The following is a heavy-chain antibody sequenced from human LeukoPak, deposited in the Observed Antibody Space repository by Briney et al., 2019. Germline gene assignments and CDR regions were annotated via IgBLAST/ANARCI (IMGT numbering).Heavy chain of an antibody. Sequence: PGGSLRLSCAASGFTFDDYTMHWVRQAPGKGLEWVSLISWDGGSTYYADSVKGRFTISRDNSKNSLYLQMNSLRTEDTALYYCAKDMARRFGELLDGAYGMDVWGQGTTVTVSS. CDR2: ISWDGGST. CDR3: AKDMARRFGELLDGAYGMDV. D-gene: IGHD3-10*01. J-gene: IGHJ6*02. V-gene: IGHV3-43*01. CDR1: GFTFDDYT.